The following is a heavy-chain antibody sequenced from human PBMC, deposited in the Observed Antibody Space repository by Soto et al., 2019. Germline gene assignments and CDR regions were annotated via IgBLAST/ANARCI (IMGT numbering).Heavy chain of an antibody. CDR3: AKGSIEYSSSVDN. CDR1: GFSFSSYA. D-gene: IGHD5-12*01. V-gene: IGHV3-23*01. CDR2: ISARGGSS. Sequence: EVQLLESGGGLVQPGGSLRLSCAASGFSFSSYAMVWVRQAPGKGLEWVSVISARGGSSYFADSVKGRCTISRDNSKNVLSLEMNSLRAEDTAIYFCAKGSIEYSSSVDNWCQGTLVLVSS. J-gene: IGHJ4*02.